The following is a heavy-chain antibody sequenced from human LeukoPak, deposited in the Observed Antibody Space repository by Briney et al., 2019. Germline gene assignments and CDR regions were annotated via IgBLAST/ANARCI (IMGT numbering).Heavy chain of an antibody. D-gene: IGHD5-12*01. J-gene: IGHJ4*02. CDR1: GYTFTSYY. CDR3: ARESGGANYFDD. CDR2: INPSGVGT. V-gene: IGHV1-46*01. Sequence: GASLKDSCKASGYTFTSYYMHCVPQAPGQGLEWMGIINPSGVGTSYAQTLQSGVTMTRDMSTSTVYMELSSLRSEDTAVYYCARESGGANYFDDWGQGTLVTVSS.